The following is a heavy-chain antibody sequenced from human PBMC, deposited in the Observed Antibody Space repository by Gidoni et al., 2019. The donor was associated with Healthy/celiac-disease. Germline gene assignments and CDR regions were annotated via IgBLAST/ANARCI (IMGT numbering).Heavy chain of an antibody. V-gene: IGHV3-21*01. Sequence: EVQLVESGGGLVQPGGSLRLSCAASGFTCTGCTMNWVRQAPGQGLEGIASVWSMSSYIYYTDSVEGRFSSSRDNAKNSLYLQMNSLRGEDTAVYYCARSGDYYDSSGEAFDIWGQGTMVTVSS. CDR3: ARSGDYYDSSGEAFDI. J-gene: IGHJ3*02. CDR1: GFTCTGCT. D-gene: IGHD3-22*01. CDR2: VWSMSSYI.